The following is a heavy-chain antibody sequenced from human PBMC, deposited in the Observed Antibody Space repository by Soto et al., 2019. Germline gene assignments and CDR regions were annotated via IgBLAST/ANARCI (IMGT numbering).Heavy chain of an antibody. D-gene: IGHD3-3*01. J-gene: IGHJ4*02. V-gene: IGHV4-59*01. CDR2: IYNSGST. CDR3: ERTYDFLSGYYEPFDY. Sequence: PSSTXSLTCTVAVCSISIYYFILIRQSPGKGLEWIAYIYNSGSTNYNPSLRSRVTISVDTSQNQFSLNLYSVTTADTAVYYCERTYDFLSGYYEPFDYRGQGTPVKVSS. CDR1: VCSISIYY.